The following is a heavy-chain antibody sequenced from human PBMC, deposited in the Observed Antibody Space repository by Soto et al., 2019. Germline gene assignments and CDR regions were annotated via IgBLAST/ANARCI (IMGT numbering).Heavy chain of an antibody. J-gene: IGHJ6*02. V-gene: IGHV2-5*02. CDR1: GFSLSTSGVS. Sequence: GSGPTLVNPTQTLTLTCTFSGFSLSTSGVSVGWIRQPPGKALEWLALIYWDDDKRYSPSLKSRLTITKDTSKNQVALTMTNMDPVDTATYYCAHLRRDGYPNYYYYVMDVWGQGTTVTVSS. CDR2: IYWDDDK. CDR3: AHLRRDGYPNYYYYVMDV. D-gene: IGHD5-12*01.